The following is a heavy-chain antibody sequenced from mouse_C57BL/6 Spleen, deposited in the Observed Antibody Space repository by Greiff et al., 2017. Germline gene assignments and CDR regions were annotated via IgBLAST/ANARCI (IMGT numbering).Heavy chain of an antibody. CDR2: ISSGSSTI. V-gene: IGHV5-17*01. Sequence: EVHLVESGGGLVKPGGSLKLSCAASGFTFSDYGMHWVRQAPEKGLEWVAYISSGSSTIYYADTVKGRFTISRDNAKNTLFLQMTSLRSEDTAMYYCARYGSSWKDYFDYWGQGTTLTVSS. CDR1: GFTFSDYG. D-gene: IGHD1-1*01. CDR3: ARYGSSWKDYFDY. J-gene: IGHJ2*01.